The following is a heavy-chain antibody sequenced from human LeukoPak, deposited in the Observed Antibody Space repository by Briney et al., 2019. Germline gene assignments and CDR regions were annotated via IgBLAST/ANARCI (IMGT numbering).Heavy chain of an antibody. CDR1: GFIFSSYA. V-gene: IGHV3-23*01. Sequence: GGSLRLSCAASGFIFSSYAMSWVRQAPGKGLEWVSAISGSGGSTYYADSVKGRFTISRDNSKNTLYLQMNSLRAEDTAVYYCARDKVDDFWSGRYYYGMDVWGQGTTVTVSS. CDR2: ISGSGGST. CDR3: ARDKVDDFWSGRYYYGMDV. J-gene: IGHJ6*02. D-gene: IGHD3-3*01.